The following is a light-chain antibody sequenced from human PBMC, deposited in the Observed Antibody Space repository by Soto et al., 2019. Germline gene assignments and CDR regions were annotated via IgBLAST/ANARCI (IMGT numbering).Light chain of an antibody. CDR1: SSDVGSYNL. Sequence: QSALTQPASVSGSPGQSITISCTGTSSDVGSYNLVSWYQQHPGKAPKLMIYEGSKRPSGVSNRFSGSKSGNTASLTISGLQAEDEADYYCCSYAGSSTFVYVFGTGTKVTL. CDR2: EGS. V-gene: IGLV2-23*03. J-gene: IGLJ1*01. CDR3: CSYAGSSTFVYV.